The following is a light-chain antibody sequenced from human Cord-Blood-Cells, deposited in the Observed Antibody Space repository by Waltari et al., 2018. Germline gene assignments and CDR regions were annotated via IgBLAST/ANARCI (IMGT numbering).Light chain of an antibody. V-gene: IGKV1-39*01. J-gene: IGKJ2*01. CDR3: QQSYSTPHT. Sequence: DIQMTQSPSSLSASVGASVTITCRASQSISSYLNWYQQKPGKAPQLLIYAASSLQSGVPSRFSGSGSGTDFTLTISSLQPEDFATYYCQQSYSTPHTFGQGTKLEIK. CDR1: QSISSY. CDR2: AAS.